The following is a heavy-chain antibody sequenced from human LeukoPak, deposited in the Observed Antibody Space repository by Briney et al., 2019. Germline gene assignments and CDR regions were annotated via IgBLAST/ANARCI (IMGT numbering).Heavy chain of an antibody. J-gene: IGHJ4*02. CDR1: GFTFSSYG. D-gene: IGHD6-19*01. CDR2: IRYDGSNK. Sequence: GGSLRLSCAASGFTFSSYGVHWVRQAPGKGLEWVAFIRYDGSNKYYADSVKGRFTISRDNSKNTLYLQMNSLRAEDTAVYYCAKDGGAGSGWYSVPIDYWGQGTLVTVSS. V-gene: IGHV3-30*02. CDR3: AKDGGAGSGWYSVPIDY.